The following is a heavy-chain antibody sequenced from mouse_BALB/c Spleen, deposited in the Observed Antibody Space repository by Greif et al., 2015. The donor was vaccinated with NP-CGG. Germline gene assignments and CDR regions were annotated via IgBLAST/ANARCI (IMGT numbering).Heavy chain of an antibody. V-gene: IGHV14-3*02. CDR3: ARDYRYPYYAMDY. CDR2: IDPANGDT. CDR1: GFNIQDTY. Sequence: EVQLQQSGAALVKPGASVPLSCPASGFNIQDTYMHWVQQRPEQGLEWIGRIDPANGDTKYDPKFQGKATITADTSSNTAYLQLSSLTSEDTAVYYCARDYRYPYYAMDYWGQGTSVTVSS. J-gene: IGHJ4*01. D-gene: IGHD2-14*01.